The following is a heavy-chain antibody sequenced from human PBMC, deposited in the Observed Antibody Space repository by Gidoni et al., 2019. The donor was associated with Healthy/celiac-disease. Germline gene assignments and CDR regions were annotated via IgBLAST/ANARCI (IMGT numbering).Heavy chain of an antibody. CDR1: GFTFSSYS. CDR3: ARVIEGYYGMDV. J-gene: IGHJ6*02. V-gene: IGHV3-21*01. Sequence: EVQLVESGGGLVKPGGSLRLSCAASGFTFSSYSMNWVRQAPGKGLEWVSSISSSSSYIYYADSVKGRFTISRDNAKNSLYLQMNSLRAEDTAVYYCARVIEGYYGMDVWGQGTTVTVSS. CDR2: ISSSSSYI.